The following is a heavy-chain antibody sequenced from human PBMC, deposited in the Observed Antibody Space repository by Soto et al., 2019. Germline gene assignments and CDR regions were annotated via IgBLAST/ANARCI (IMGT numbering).Heavy chain of an antibody. CDR3: AKETYYYYGMDV. V-gene: IGHV3-23*01. Sequence: LRLSCAASGFTFSSSTMNWVRQAPGKGLEWVSAVIDSGGYTYYADSVKGRFTISRDNSKNTLYLQMNSLRAEDTALYYCAKETYYYYGMDVWGQGTTVTVSS. J-gene: IGHJ6*02. CDR1: GFTFSSST. CDR2: VIDSGGYT.